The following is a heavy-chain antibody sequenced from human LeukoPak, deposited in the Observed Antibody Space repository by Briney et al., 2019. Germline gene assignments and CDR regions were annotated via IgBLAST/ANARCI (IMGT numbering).Heavy chain of an antibody. V-gene: IGHV3-23*01. CDR3: AKDDDWGRYKH. CDR2: ISPSGDIT. CDR1: GFSFSSHG. D-gene: IGHD3-16*01. Sequence: GESLKISCAGSGFSFSSHGMNWVRQAPGKGLEWVSGISPSGDITYYTDSVRGRFTISRDNFKNTLSLQVNSLRAEDTAMYYCAKDDDWGRYKHWGQGTLVTVSS. J-gene: IGHJ1*01.